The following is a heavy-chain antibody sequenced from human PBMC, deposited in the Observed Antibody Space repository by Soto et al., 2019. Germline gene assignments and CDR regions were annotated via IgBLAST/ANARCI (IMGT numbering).Heavy chain of an antibody. CDR3: ARDYDSSGYSFDY. Sequence: PWETLSLTCTVSGGSISSGGYYWSWIRQHPGKGLEWIGYIYYSGSTYYNPSLKSRVTISVDTSKNQFSLKLSSVTAADTAVYYCARDYDSSGYSFDYWGQGTLVTVSS. V-gene: IGHV4-31*03. D-gene: IGHD3-22*01. CDR1: GGSISSGGYY. J-gene: IGHJ4*02. CDR2: IYYSGST.